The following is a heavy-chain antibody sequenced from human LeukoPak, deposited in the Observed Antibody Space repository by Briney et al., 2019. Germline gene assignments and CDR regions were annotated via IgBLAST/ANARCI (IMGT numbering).Heavy chain of an antibody. D-gene: IGHD2-21*01. J-gene: IGHJ5*02. Sequence: PSETLSLTCAVYGGSFSGYYWSWIRQPPGKGREWIEEINHSGSTNYNPSLKSRVTISVDTSKNQFSLKLSSVTAADTAVYYCARGPVFRKSFDPWGQGTLVTVSS. CDR2: INHSGST. V-gene: IGHV4-34*01. CDR1: GGSFSGYY. CDR3: ARGPVFRKSFDP.